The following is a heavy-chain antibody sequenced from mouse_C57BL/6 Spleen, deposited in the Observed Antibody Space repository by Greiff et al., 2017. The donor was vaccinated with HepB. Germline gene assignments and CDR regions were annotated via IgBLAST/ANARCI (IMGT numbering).Heavy chain of an antibody. D-gene: IGHD2-5*01. J-gene: IGHJ2*01. Sequence: EVQLQQSGPELVKPGASVKMSCKASGYTFTDYNMHWVKQSHGKSLEWIGYINPNNGGTSYNQKFKGKATLTVNKSSSTAYMELRSLTSEDAAVYYCARSSYSNLFGYWGQGTTLTVSS. CDR1: GYTFTDYN. CDR2: INPNNGGT. V-gene: IGHV1-22*01. CDR3: ARSSYSNLFGY.